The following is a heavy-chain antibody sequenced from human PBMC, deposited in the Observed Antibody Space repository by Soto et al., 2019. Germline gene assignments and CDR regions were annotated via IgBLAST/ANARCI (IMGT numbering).Heavy chain of an antibody. V-gene: IGHV4-61*08. CDR2: INDSGRT. J-gene: IGHJ4*02. CDR1: GVRVNTEEVY. Sequence: XPSLARTCTFCGVRVNTEEVYGTWIRQPPGKGLEWIGYINDSGRTNYNPSLRGRVSISVDTSKNQFSLSLNSVTAADTALYFCARDRGYSGYDLIWAQRALVTVSS. D-gene: IGHD5-12*01. CDR3: ARDRGYSGYDLI.